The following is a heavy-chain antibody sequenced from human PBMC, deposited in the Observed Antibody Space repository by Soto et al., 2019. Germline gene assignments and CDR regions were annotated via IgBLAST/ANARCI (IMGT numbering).Heavy chain of an antibody. CDR2: IYYSGST. V-gene: IGHV4-39*01. Sequence: KPSETLSLTCTVSGGSISSSSYYWGWIRQPPGKGLEWIGSIYYSGSTYYNPSLKSRVTISVDTSKNQFSLKLSSVTAADTAVYYCARGMATISGAFDIWGQGTMVTVSS. J-gene: IGHJ3*02. CDR1: GGSISSSSYY. D-gene: IGHD5-12*01. CDR3: ARGMATISGAFDI.